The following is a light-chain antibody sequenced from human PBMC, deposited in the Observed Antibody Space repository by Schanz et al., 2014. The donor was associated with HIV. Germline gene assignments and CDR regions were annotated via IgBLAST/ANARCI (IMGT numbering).Light chain of an antibody. CDR2: EAS. CDR1: QSISNW. V-gene: IGKV1-5*01. J-gene: IGKJ2*01. Sequence: DIQMTQSPSTLSASVGDRVSISCRASQSISNWLAWYQQKPGKAPDLLIYEASILETGVPSRFSGSGSGTDFTLTISSLQPDDFXXYYCQQYNTKPYTFGXXXKLEIK. CDR3: QQYNTKPYT.